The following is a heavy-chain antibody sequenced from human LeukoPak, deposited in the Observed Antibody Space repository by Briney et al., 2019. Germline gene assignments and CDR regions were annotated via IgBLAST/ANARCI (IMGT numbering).Heavy chain of an antibody. CDR1: GFTFSSYA. J-gene: IGHJ4*02. V-gene: IGHV3-23*01. D-gene: IGHD3-10*01. CDR3: AKYTPANYYGSGSLFDC. CDR2: ISGSGGST. Sequence: GGSLRLSCAASGFTFSSYAMSWVRQAPGKGLEWVSAISGSGGSTYYADSVKGRFTISRDNSKNTLYLQMNSLRAEDTAVYYCAKYTPANYYGSGSLFDCWGQGTLVTVSS.